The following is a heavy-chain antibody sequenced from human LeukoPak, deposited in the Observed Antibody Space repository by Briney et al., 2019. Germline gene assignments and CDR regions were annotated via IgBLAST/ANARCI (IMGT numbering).Heavy chain of an antibody. Sequence: GGSLRLSCAASGFTVSSNYMSWVRQAPGKGLEWVSVIYSGGSTYYADSVKGRFTISRDNSKNTLYLQMNSLRAEDTAVYYCARDQLGDGYNPNAFDIWGQGTMVTVSS. CDR1: GFTVSSNY. D-gene: IGHD5-24*01. CDR3: ARDQLGDGYNPNAFDI. J-gene: IGHJ3*02. V-gene: IGHV3-53*01. CDR2: IYSGGST.